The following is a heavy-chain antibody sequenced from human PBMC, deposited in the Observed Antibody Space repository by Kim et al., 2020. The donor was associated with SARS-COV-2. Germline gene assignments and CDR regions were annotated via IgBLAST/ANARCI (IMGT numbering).Heavy chain of an antibody. D-gene: IGHD5-12*01. V-gene: IGHV1-18*01. CDR2: ISAYNGNT. CDR1: GYTFTSYG. CDR3: ARDGPRAGLRFSIAPMDV. Sequence: ASVKVSCKASGYTFTSYGISWVRQAPGQGLEWMGWISAYNGNTNYAQKLQGRVTMTTDTSTSTAYMELRSLRSDDTAVYYCARDGPRAGLRFSIAPMDVWGQGTTVTVSS. J-gene: IGHJ6*02.